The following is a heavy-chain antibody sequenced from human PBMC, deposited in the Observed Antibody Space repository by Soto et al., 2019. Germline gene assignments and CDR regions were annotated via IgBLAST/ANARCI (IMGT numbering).Heavy chain of an antibody. Sequence: ASVKVSCKASGYTFTSYGISWVRQAPGQGLEWMGWISAYNGNTNYAQKLQGRVTMTTDTSTNTAYMELRSLSSDDTAVYYCAIAKSYCSGGSCSPGYYWGQGTLVTVSS. CDR3: AIAKSYCSGGSCSPGYY. CDR2: ISAYNGNT. J-gene: IGHJ4*02. CDR1: GYTFTSYG. V-gene: IGHV1-18*01. D-gene: IGHD2-15*01.